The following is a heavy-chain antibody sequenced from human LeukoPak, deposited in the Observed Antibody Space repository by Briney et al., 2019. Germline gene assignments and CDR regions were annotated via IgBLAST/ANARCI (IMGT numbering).Heavy chain of an antibody. CDR2: ISSSSSYI. D-gene: IGHD2-15*01. CDR3: PRDPSGYCSGGRCYEYFDY. CDR1: GFTFSSYS. V-gene: IGHV3-21*01. Sequence: PGGSLRLSCAASGFTFSSYSMNWVRQAPGKGLEWVSSISSSSSYIYYADSVKGRFTISRDNAKNSLYLQMNSLRAEDTAVYYCPRDPSGYCSGGRCYEYFDYWGQGTLVTVSS. J-gene: IGHJ4*02.